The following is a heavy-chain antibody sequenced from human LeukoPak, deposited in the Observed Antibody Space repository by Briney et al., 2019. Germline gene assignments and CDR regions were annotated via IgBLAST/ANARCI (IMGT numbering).Heavy chain of an antibody. V-gene: IGHV3-30*02. CDR2: IQYDGSNK. CDR1: GFTFSNYG. J-gene: IGHJ4*02. Sequence: GGSLRLSCAASGFTFSNYGMHWVRQAPGKGLEWLTFIQYDGSNKYYADCVKGRFTISRDNSKNTLYQQMNSLRAEDTAVYYCAKDESSSSSWYYGFADYWGQGTLVTVSS. D-gene: IGHD6-13*01. CDR3: AKDESSSSSWYYGFADY.